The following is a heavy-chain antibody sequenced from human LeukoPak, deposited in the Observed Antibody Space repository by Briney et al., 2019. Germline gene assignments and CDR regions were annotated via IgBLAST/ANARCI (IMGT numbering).Heavy chain of an antibody. Sequence: SETLSLTCTVSGGSISSGSYYWSWIRQPAGKGLEWTGRIYTSGSTNYNPSLKSRVTISVDTSKNQFSLKLSSVTAADTAVYYCARARQYGSGSYYIDGYYYYYMDVWGKGTTVTISS. D-gene: IGHD3-10*01. CDR3: ARARQYGSGSYYIDGYYYYYMDV. CDR2: IYTSGST. J-gene: IGHJ6*03. CDR1: GGSISSGSYY. V-gene: IGHV4-61*02.